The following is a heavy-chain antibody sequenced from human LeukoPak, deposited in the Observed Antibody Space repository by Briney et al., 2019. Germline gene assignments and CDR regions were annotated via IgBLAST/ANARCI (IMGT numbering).Heavy chain of an antibody. CDR2: IYYSGST. V-gene: IGHV4-59*01. Sequence: RSSETLSLTCTVSGGSISTYYWSWIRQPPGKGLEWIGYIYYSGSTNKNPSLKSRVTISVDTSKNQFSLKLSSVTAADTAVYYCARVDSSNWYDSRGYFDQWGQGTLVTVSS. J-gene: IGHJ4*02. D-gene: IGHD6-13*01. CDR3: ARVDSSNWYDSRGYFDQ. CDR1: GGSISTYY.